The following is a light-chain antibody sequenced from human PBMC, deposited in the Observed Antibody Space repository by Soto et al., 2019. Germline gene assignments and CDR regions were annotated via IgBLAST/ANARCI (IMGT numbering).Light chain of an antibody. V-gene: IGLV2-11*01. CDR1: SSDVGGYNY. CDR2: DVS. CDR3: CSYAGSYTLGV. Sequence: QSVLTQARSVSGSPVQSVTISCTGTSSDVGGYNYVSWYQQHPGKAPKLMIYDVSKRPSGVPDRFSGSKSGNTASLTISGLQAEDEADYYCCSYAGSYTLGVFGTGTKVTVL. J-gene: IGLJ1*01.